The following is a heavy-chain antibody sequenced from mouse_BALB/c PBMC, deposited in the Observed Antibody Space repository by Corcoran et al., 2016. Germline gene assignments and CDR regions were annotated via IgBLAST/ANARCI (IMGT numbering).Heavy chain of an antibody. J-gene: IGHJ2*01. CDR1: DYTFNDYT. CDR3: AISGNYFDY. CDR2: INPNYDST. D-gene: IGHD1-1*02. V-gene: IGHV1-18*01. Sequence: EVQLQQSGHELVKPGASVKISCKASDYTFNDYTMDWVKQSHGKSIEWIGDINPNYDSTSYNQKFKGKATLTVDKSSSTAYMELRSLTSEDTAVYYCAISGNYFDYWGQGTTLTVSS.